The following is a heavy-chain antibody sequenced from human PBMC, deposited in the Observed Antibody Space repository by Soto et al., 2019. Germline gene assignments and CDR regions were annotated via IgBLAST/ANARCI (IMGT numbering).Heavy chain of an antibody. CDR1: GGSISSYY. Sequence: LSLTCTVSGGSISSYYWSWIRQPAGKGLEWIGRIYTSGSTNYNPSPKSRVTMSVDTSKNQFSLKLSSVTAADTAVYYCARGTYYDFWSGLGGWFDPWGQGTLVTVSS. CDR3: ARGTYYDFWSGLGGWFDP. J-gene: IGHJ5*02. CDR2: IYTSGST. V-gene: IGHV4-4*07. D-gene: IGHD3-3*01.